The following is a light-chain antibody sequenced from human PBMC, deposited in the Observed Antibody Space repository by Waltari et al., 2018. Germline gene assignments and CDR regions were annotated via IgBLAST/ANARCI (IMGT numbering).Light chain of an antibody. J-gene: IGLJ2*01. CDR1: SSDVGAYIY. V-gene: IGLV2-14*03. CDR2: DVN. CDR3: SSYTSSTTL. Sequence: QSALTQPASVSGSPGQSITISCTGTSSDVGAYIYVSWYQQHPGKAPKLLIYDVNTRPSGFSNRFSGSKSGNTASLTISGLQAEDEADYYCSSYTSSTTLFGGGTKLTVL.